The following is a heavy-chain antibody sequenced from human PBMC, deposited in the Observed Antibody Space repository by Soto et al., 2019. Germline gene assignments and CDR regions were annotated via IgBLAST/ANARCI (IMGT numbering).Heavy chain of an antibody. CDR3: ARNLFHFDY. V-gene: IGHV3-23*01. Sequence: GSLRLSCAASGFTFSTYAMSWVRQAPGKGLEWVSAITDTGDSTYYADSVKGRFTLSRDNSKNTLYLQMNSLRAEDTAVYYCARNLFHFDYWGQGTLVTVSS. J-gene: IGHJ4*02. D-gene: IGHD1-7*01. CDR2: ITDTGDST. CDR1: GFTFSTYA.